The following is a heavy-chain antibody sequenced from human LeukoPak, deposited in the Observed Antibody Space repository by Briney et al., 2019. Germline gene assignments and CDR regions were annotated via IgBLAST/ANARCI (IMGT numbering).Heavy chain of an antibody. CDR1: GFAFSSYG. Sequence: GGSLRLSCAASGFAFSSYGMHWVRQAPGKGLEWVAFIRYDGSNKYYADSVKGRFTISRDNSKNTLYLQMNSLRAEDTAVYYCAKETYCSSTSCRSQYSQHWGQGTLVTVSS. J-gene: IGHJ1*01. D-gene: IGHD2-2*01. CDR3: AKETYCSSTSCRSQYSQH. V-gene: IGHV3-30*02. CDR2: IRYDGSNK.